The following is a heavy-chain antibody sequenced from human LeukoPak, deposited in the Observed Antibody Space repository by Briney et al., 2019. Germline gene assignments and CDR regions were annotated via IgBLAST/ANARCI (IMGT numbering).Heavy chain of an antibody. V-gene: IGHV3-48*01. CDR3: ARGTTVTTSSYFDY. CDR2: ISSSSGTI. Sequence: GGSLRLSCAASGFTVSSNYMTWVRQAPGKGLEGVSYISSSSGTIYYADSVKGRLTISRDNAKNSLYLQMNSLRAEDTAVYHCARGTTVTTSSYFDYWGQGTLVTVSS. D-gene: IGHD4-17*01. CDR1: GFTVSSNY. J-gene: IGHJ4*02.